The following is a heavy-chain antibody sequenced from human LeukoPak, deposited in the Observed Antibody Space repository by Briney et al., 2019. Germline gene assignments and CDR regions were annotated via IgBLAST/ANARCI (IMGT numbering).Heavy chain of an antibody. CDR3: AQGSYCTGTDCYNMDV. CDR2: ISGSGGSA. Sequence: TGGSLRLSCAASGFIFNNYAMSWVRQAPGRGLEWVSAISGSGGSAYYAASVRGRFTTSRDNSKNALFLQMDSLRGEDTAVYYCAQGSYCTGTDCYNMDVWGQGTTVTVSS. V-gene: IGHV3-23*01. D-gene: IGHD2-2*02. CDR1: GFIFNNYA. J-gene: IGHJ6*02.